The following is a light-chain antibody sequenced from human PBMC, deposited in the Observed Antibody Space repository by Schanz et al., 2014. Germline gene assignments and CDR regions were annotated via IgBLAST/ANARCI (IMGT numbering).Light chain of an antibody. CDR1: QSVSSNY. V-gene: IGKV3D-20*02. J-gene: IGKJ4*01. CDR2: GAS. Sequence: EIVLTQSPGTLSLSPGERATLSCRASQSVSSNYLAWYQQRPGQAPRLLIYGASNRATGIPDRFSGSGSGTDFTLTISSLEPEDFAVYFCQHRSSWPLTFGGGTKVEIK. CDR3: QHRSSWPLT.